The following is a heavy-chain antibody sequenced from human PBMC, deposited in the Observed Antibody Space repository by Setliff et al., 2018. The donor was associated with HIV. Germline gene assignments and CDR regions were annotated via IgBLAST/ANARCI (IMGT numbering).Heavy chain of an antibody. CDR1: GFTFGVYA. V-gene: IGHV3-49*04. Sequence: PGGSLRLSCTTSGFTFGVYAMTWVRQAPGKGLEWVGFIRHKAYGGTAEYDASVKGRFTISRDDSKSITYLQMNGLQTEDTAIYYCTRDLNLPGGEDFDTWGQGTLVTVSS. D-gene: IGHD2-2*01. CDR2: IRHKAYGGTA. J-gene: IGHJ3*02. CDR3: TRDLNLPGGEDFDT.